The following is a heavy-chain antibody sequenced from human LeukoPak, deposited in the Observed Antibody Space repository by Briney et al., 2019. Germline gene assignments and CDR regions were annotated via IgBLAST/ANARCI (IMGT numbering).Heavy chain of an antibody. Sequence: ASVKVSCKASGYTFTGYYMHWVRRAPGQGLEWMGWINPNSGGTNYAQKFQGRVTMTRDTPISTAYMELSRLRSDDTAVYYCARRYRRDLGYFDYWGQGTLVTVSS. J-gene: IGHJ4*02. CDR1: GYTFTGYY. V-gene: IGHV1-2*02. D-gene: IGHD3-16*02. CDR2: INPNSGGT. CDR3: ARRYRRDLGYFDY.